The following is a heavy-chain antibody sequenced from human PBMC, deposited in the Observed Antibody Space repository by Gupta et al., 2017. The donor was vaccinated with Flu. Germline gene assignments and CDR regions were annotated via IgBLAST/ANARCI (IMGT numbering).Heavy chain of an antibody. CDR2: IYPGDSDT. J-gene: IGHJ4*02. Sequence: EVQLVQSGAEVKKPGESLEISCKGSGYIFTNYWIAWVRQMPGKGLEWMGTIYPGDSDTRYNKSFQGQVSISVDKTTSTTYLQWRGLKASDTAMYYCARRAFEHLAHFDYWGRGTLVTVSS. V-gene: IGHV5-51*01. CDR1: GYIFTNYW. CDR3: ARRAFEHLAHFDY.